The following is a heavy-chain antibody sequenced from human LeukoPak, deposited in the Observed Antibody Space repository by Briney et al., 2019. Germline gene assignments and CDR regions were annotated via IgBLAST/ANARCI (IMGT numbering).Heavy chain of an antibody. CDR3: AKGETYFDY. D-gene: IGHD1-26*01. CDR2: ISGSGGST. V-gene: IGHV3-23*01. Sequence: GGSLRLSCAASGFTFNSYSMNWVRQAPGKGLEWVSAISGSGGSTFYADSVKGRFTISRDNSKNTLYLQMNSLRAEDTAIYYCAKGETYFDYWGQGTLVTVSS. CDR1: GFTFNSYS. J-gene: IGHJ4*02.